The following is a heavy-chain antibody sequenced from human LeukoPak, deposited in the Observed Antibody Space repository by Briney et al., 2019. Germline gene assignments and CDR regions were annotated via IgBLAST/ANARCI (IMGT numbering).Heavy chain of an antibody. D-gene: IGHD5-12*01. Sequence: PGRSLRRSCAASGFTFSSYAMSWVRQAPGKGLEWVSTISGSDDTTYYADSVKGRFTISRDNSKNTLYLQMNSLRAEDTAVYYCARAGSHRNSGYDYWGQGTLVTVSS. J-gene: IGHJ4*02. CDR3: ARAGSHRNSGYDY. V-gene: IGHV3-23*01. CDR1: GFTFSSYA. CDR2: ISGSDDTT.